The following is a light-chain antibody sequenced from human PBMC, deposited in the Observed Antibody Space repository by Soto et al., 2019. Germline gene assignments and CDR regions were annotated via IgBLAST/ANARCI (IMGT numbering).Light chain of an antibody. CDR2: DVT. J-gene: IGLJ1*01. CDR3: NSYTSSSTYV. Sequence: QSALTQPASVSGSPGQSITISCTGTSSDVGNYNYVSWYQQHPGKATKLMIYDVTNRPSGVSNRFSGSKSGNTASLTISGLQAEDEADYYRNSYTSSSTYVFGAGTQLTVL. V-gene: IGLV2-14*01. CDR1: SSDVGNYNY.